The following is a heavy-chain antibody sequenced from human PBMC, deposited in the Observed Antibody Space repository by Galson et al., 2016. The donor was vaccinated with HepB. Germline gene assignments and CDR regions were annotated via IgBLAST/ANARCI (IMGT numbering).Heavy chain of an antibody. CDR2: INAGNGNT. CDR3: ARDMGGIGYYRRYYFDY. J-gene: IGHJ4*02. Sequence: SVKVSCKASGYTFTSYLIHWVRQAPGQGLEWMGWINAGNGNTKYSQKFQGRVTITRDTSASTAYMELNSLRSEDTAVHYCARDMGGIGYYRRYYFDYWGQGTLVTVSS. V-gene: IGHV1-3*01. CDR1: GYTFTSYL. D-gene: IGHD3-3*01.